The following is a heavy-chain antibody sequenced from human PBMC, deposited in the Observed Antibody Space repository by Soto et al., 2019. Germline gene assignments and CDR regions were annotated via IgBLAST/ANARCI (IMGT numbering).Heavy chain of an antibody. D-gene: IGHD5-12*01. CDR3: ARALGYSGYAGMDV. Sequence: QVQLVQSGGEVKKPGASVKVSCKASGYTFTIYGINCVRQAPGQGLEWMGWISPDDGNTNYAQKIQGRVTMTTDTSTSTAYMELRSLRSDDTAVYYCARALGYSGYAGMDVWGQGTTVTVSS. CDR2: ISPDDGNT. J-gene: IGHJ6*02. CDR1: GYTFTIYG. V-gene: IGHV1-18*01.